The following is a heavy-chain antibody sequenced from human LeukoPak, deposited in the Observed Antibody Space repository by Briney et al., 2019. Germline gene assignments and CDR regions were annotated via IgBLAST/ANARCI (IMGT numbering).Heavy chain of an antibody. J-gene: IGHJ5*02. Sequence: PGGSLRLSCAASGFIFSDYSVNWVRQAPGKGLEWVSSIDSTSTYIYYADSVKGRFTISRDNAENSLYLQMNSLRAEDTAVYYCAAPAGYCSSTSCPPWGQGTLVTVSS. D-gene: IGHD2-2*01. CDR3: AAPAGYCSSTSCPP. CDR2: IDSTSTYI. CDR1: GFIFSDYS. V-gene: IGHV3-21*01.